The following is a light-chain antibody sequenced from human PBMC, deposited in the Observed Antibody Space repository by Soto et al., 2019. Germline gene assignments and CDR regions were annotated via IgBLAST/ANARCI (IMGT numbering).Light chain of an antibody. Sequence: QSALTQPASVSGSPEQSITISCTGTSSDVGSYNLVSWYQQHPGKAPKVIIYEVSNRPSGVPNRFSASKSGNTASLTISGLQTEDEADYFCSSFSATTTTTVVFGGGTKVTVL. CDR3: SSFSATTTTTVV. J-gene: IGLJ2*01. CDR1: SSDVGSYNL. V-gene: IGLV2-14*02. CDR2: EVS.